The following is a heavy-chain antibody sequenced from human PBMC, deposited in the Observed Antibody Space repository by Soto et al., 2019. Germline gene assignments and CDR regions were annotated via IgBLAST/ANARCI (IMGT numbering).Heavy chain of an antibody. V-gene: IGHV3-23*01. CDR2: ISGSGGTT. CDR3: AKFFVETGGSSGWRWTFHY. CDR1: GITFSSYA. D-gene: IGHD6-25*01. Sequence: EVQLLESGGGLVQPGRSLRLSCAASGITFSSYAMSWVRQAPGKGLEWVSAISGSGGTTYYAASVQGRFTISRDNSKNTPFLRMNSLRAEDTAVYYCAKFFVETGGSSGWRWTFHYWGQGTLFTVSS. J-gene: IGHJ4*02.